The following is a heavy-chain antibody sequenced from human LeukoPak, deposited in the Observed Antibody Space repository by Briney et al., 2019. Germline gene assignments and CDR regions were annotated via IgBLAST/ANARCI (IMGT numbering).Heavy chain of an antibody. Sequence: GGSLRLSCAASGFTFSSYAMSWVRQVPGKGLEWVSVISGSGDNTYYADSVKGRFTISRDNAKNSLSLQMNSLRAEDTAVYYCASNYGGWGQGTLVTVSS. J-gene: IGHJ4*02. CDR3: ASNYGG. V-gene: IGHV3-23*01. D-gene: IGHD4-11*01. CDR1: GFTFSSYA. CDR2: ISGSGDNT.